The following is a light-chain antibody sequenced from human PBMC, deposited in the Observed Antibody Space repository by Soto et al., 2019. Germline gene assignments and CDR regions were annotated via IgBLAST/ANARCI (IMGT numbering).Light chain of an antibody. CDR1: SSDVCAYNY. J-gene: IGLJ2*01. CDR3: SSYTNNFPVV. CDR2: EVS. Sequence: QSALTQPASVSGSPGQSITISCAGTSSDVCAYNYVSWYQQHPDKAPKLIISEVSDRPSGVSNRFSRSKSCNTASLTISGLQADDDANYYCSSYTNNFPVVFGGGTKLTVL. V-gene: IGLV2-14*01.